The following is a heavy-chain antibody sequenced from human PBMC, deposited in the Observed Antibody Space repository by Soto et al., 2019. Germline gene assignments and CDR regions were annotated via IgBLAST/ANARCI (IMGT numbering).Heavy chain of an antibody. V-gene: IGHV3-11*01. CDR2: ISSSGSTI. CDR3: AMTTVTQKITGNAFDI. J-gene: IGHJ3*02. CDR1: GFTFSDYY. Sequence: QVQLVESGGGLVKPGGSLRLSCAASGFTFSDYYMSWIRQAPGKGLEWVSYISSSGSTIYYADSVKGRFTISRDNAKISLYLQMNSLRAEDTAVYYCAMTTVTQKITGNAFDIWGQGTMVTVSS. D-gene: IGHD4-17*01.